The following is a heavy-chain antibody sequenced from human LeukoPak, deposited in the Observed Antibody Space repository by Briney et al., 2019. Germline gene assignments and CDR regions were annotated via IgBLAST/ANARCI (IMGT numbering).Heavy chain of an antibody. CDR3: ARDPTIFIAAAFDI. CDR1: GFTFSSYG. D-gene: IGHD3-3*01. Sequence: PGGSLRLSCAASGFTFSSYGMHWVRQAPGKGLEWVAFIRYDGSNKYYADSVKGRFTISRDNSKNTLYLQMNSLRAEDTAVYYCARDPTIFIAAAFDIWGQGTMVTVSS. V-gene: IGHV3-30*02. J-gene: IGHJ3*02. CDR2: IRYDGSNK.